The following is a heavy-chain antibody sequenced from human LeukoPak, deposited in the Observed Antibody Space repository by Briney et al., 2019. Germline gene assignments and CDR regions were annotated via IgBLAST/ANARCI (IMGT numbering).Heavy chain of an antibody. CDR1: GYTFTSYG. V-gene: IGHV1-18*01. J-gene: IGHJ5*02. CDR2: ISAYNGNT. D-gene: IGHD6-19*01. Sequence: ASVKVSCKASGYTFTSYGISWVRQAPGQGLEWMGWISAYNGNTNYAQKFQGRVTMTRDTSISTAYMELSRLRSDDTAVYYCARGYSSGKAATNGDWFDPWGQGTLVTVSS. CDR3: ARGYSSGKAATNGDWFDP.